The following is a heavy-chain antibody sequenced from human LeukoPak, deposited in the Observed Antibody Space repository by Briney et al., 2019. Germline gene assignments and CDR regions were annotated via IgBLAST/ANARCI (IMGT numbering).Heavy chain of an antibody. V-gene: IGHV4-4*07. Sequence: SETLSLTCTASGYSISGFYWSWIRQPAGKGLQWIGRISTSGSTNYNPSLKSRVTMSVDRSTNEFSLTVRSVNAADTALYNCARELPSYGEYVDYYFYMDVWGKGTTVTVSS. J-gene: IGHJ6*03. CDR2: ISTSGST. CDR3: ARELPSYGEYVDYYFYMDV. CDR1: GYSISGFY. D-gene: IGHD4-17*01.